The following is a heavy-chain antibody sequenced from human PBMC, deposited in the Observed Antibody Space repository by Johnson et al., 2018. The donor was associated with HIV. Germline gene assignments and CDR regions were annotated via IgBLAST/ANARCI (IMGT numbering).Heavy chain of an antibody. CDR3: ASPPDAFDI. CDR2: INSDGSRT. V-gene: IGHV3-74*02. CDR1: GFTFRNYA. Sequence: EVQLVESGGGVVQPGGSLRLSCAASGFTFRNYAMSWVRQAPGKGLVWVSRINSDGSRTDYADSVKGRFTISRDNAKNSLYLQMNSLRAEDTAVYYCASPPDAFDIWGQGTMVTVSS. J-gene: IGHJ3*02.